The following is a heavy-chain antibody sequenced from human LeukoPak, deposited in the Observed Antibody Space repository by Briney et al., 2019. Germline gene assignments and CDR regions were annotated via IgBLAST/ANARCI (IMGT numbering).Heavy chain of an antibody. J-gene: IGHJ6*02. CDR3: ARDFKEVWWELLTYYGMDV. D-gene: IGHD1-26*01. CDR2: ISAYNGNT. CDR1: GYTFTSYG. Sequence: ASVKVSCKASGYTFTSYGIRWVRQAPGQGLEWMGWISAYNGNTNYAQKLQGRVTMTTDISTSTAYMELRSLRSDDTAVYYCARDFKEVWWELLTYYGMDVWGQGTTVTVSS. V-gene: IGHV1-18*01.